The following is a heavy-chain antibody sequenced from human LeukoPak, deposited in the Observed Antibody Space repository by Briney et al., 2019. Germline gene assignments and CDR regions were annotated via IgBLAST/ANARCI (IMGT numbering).Heavy chain of an antibody. CDR2: IIPIFGTA. Sequence: ASVKVSCKASGGTFSSYAISWVRQAPGQGLEWMGGIIPIFGTANYAQKFQGRVTITADESTSTAYMELSSLRSEDTAVYYCARSAIAVAGTRNAFDIWGQGTMVTVSS. CDR1: GGTFSSYA. D-gene: IGHD6-19*01. J-gene: IGHJ3*02. V-gene: IGHV1-69*01. CDR3: ARSAIAVAGTRNAFDI.